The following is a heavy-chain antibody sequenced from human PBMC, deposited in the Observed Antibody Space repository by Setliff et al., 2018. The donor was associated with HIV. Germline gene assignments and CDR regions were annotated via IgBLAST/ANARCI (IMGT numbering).Heavy chain of an antibody. J-gene: IGHJ5*02. CDR1: GYSVNSDFY. CDR2: IFHSGST. D-gene: IGHD3-22*01. CDR3: ARGPLDYDRREGFDT. V-gene: IGHV4-38-2*01. Sequence: PSETLSLTCAVSGYSVNSDFYWGWIRHSPGRGLEWIGQIFHSGSTHYNPSLRSRVTISRDNAKEFLYLEMDGLTVEDTAFYYCARGPLDYDRREGFDTWGQGTLVTVSS.